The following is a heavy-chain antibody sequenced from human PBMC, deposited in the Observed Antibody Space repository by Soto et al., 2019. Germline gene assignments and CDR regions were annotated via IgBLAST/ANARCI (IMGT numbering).Heavy chain of an antibody. Sequence: QVLLRESGPGLVEPSQTLSLTCSVSGDSISSDNYYWSWIRQPPGKGLEWFAHIFNSGDTYYNPSLQSRLTMSAATARTHFSLGLSSVTVADSAVSLCARAHTLTGYVLTRRDSPDYWCQGVLVTVSS. CDR3: ARAHTLTGYVLTRRDSPDY. D-gene: IGHD3-9*01. CDR2: IFNSGDT. J-gene: IGHJ4*02. CDR1: GDSISSDNYY. V-gene: IGHV4-30-4*01.